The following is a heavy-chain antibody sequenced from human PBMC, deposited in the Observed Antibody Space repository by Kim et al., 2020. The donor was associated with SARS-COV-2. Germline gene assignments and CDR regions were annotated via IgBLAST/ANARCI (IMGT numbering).Heavy chain of an antibody. D-gene: IGHD6-13*01. CDR3: ARRDSSTWYLDS. J-gene: IGHJ4*02. Sequence: SETLSLTCTVSGGSISGYYWSWIRQPPGMGLEWLGYIFYTGSTNYNPSLKSRVTISVDTSKKQFSLKLSSVTAADTAVYYCARRDSSTWYLDSWGQGTLV. CDR1: GGSISGYY. V-gene: IGHV4-59*08. CDR2: IFYTGST.